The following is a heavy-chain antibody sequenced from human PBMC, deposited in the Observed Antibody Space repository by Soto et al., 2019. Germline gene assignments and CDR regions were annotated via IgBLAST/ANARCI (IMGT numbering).Heavy chain of an antibody. Sequence: EVQLVESGGGLVQPGGSLRLSCAASGFTFSTYWMHWVRQAPGTGLEWVSRIKGDGCSTSYADSVKGRFTISRDNAKNTLYLQMNSLGAEDTAVYWCARGIRNYYGVDVWGQGTTVTVSS. J-gene: IGHJ6*02. CDR2: IKGDGCST. CDR1: GFTFSTYW. V-gene: IGHV3-74*01. CDR3: ARGIRNYYGVDV.